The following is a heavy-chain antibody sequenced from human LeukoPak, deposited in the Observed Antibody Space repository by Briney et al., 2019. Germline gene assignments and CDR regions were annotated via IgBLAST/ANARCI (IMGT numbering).Heavy chain of an antibody. Sequence: GGSLRLSCAVSGFTFSNYWMSWVGQAPGKGLEWVARIKEDGSEENYVDSVQGRFTISRDNAKNPLYLQMNSLRAEDTAVYYCARVLSWGFFDFWGQGTLVTVSS. CDR1: GFTFSNYW. CDR3: ARVLSWGFFDF. V-gene: IGHV3-7*01. CDR2: IKEDGSEE. J-gene: IGHJ4*02. D-gene: IGHD3-16*01.